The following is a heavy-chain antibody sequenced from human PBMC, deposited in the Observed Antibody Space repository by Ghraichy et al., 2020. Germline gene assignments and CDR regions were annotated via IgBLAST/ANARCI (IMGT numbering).Heavy chain of an antibody. CDR3: ARHGSPITVVRAYYYGMDV. J-gene: IGHJ6*02. CDR2: IYTSGST. D-gene: IGHD3-10*01. CDR1: GGSISSYY. Sequence: SETLSLTCTVSGGSISSYYWSWIRQPPGKGLEWIGYIYTSGSTNYNPSLKSRVTISVDTSKNQFSLKLSSVTAADTAVYYCARHGSPITVVRAYYYGMDVWGQGTTVTVSS. V-gene: IGHV4-4*09.